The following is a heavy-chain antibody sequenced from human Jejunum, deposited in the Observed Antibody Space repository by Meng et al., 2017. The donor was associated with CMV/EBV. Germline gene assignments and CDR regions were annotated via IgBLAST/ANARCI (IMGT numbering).Heavy chain of an antibody. CDR1: GYTFTHHG. D-gene: IGHD3-10*01. J-gene: IGHJ4*02. Sequence: QLVESGAEVKKPGASVRVSCKASGYTFTHHGISWIRQAPGQGLEWMGWISCYNGDTNYAQKLQGRVTMTTDTSTDTAFMELRSLRSDDTAVYYCARGTPGRSYSDYWGQGTLVTVSS. CDR3: ARGTPGRSYSDY. V-gene: IGHV1-18*01. CDR2: ISCYNGDT.